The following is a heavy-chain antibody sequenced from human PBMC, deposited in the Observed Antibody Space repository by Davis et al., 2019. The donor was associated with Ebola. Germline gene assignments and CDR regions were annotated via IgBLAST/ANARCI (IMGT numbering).Heavy chain of an antibody. CDR1: GYTFTSYG. V-gene: IGHV1-18*01. D-gene: IGHD2-15*01. J-gene: IGHJ5*02. Sequence: ASVKVSCKASGYTFTSYGISWVRQAPGQGLEWMGWISAYNGNTNYAQKLQGRVTMTTDTSTSTAYMELTRLSSDDTAVYYCARGPRSVVVVADNWFDPWGQGTLVTVSS. CDR3: ARGPRSVVVVADNWFDP. CDR2: ISAYNGNT.